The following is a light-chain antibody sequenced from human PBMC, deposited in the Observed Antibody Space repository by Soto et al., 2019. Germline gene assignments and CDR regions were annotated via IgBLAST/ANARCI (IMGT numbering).Light chain of an antibody. V-gene: IGKV3-15*01. J-gene: IGKJ5*01. CDR1: QTINNN. CDR3: QQYNNWPIT. Sequence: VMTQAPATLSVSPGERATLSFRASQTINNNIAWYQLKDGQVPRPLIYGASTRATDIPARFSGSGSGTEFTLTISSLQSEDFAVYYCQQYNNWPITFGQGTRRRL. CDR2: GAS.